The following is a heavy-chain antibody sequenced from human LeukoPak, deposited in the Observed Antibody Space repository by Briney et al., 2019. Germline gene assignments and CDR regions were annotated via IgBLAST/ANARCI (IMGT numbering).Heavy chain of an antibody. CDR3: ARWLYNSGWAIDY. J-gene: IGHJ4*02. CDR1: GFTFSSYG. D-gene: IGHD5-12*01. V-gene: IGHV3-30*02. Sequence: GGSLRLSCAASGFTFSSYGMHWVRQAPGKGLEWVAFIRYDGSNKYYADSVKGRFTISRDNSKNTLYLQMNSLRDEDTAVYYCARWLYNSGWAIDYWGQGTLVTVSS. CDR2: IRYDGSNK.